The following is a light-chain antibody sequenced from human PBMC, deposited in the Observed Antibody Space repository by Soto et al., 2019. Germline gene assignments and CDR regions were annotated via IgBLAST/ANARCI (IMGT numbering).Light chain of an antibody. J-gene: IGKJ1*01. CDR3: QQYTAWPPWT. Sequence: DIVLTQSPATLSLSPGDRATLSCRASQNVNNYLAWYQQKPGQAPRLLIYDASNRATGIPARFSGSGSGTDFTLTISSLQSDDFAVYYCQQYTAWPPWTFGQGTKVEIK. V-gene: IGKV3-11*01. CDR1: QNVNNY. CDR2: DAS.